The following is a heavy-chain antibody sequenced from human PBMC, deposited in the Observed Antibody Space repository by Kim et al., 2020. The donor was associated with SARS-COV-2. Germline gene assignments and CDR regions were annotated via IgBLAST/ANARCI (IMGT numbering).Heavy chain of an antibody. D-gene: IGHD2-2*01. Sequence: GGSLRLSCAASGFTFSSYWMSWVRQAPGKGLEWVANIKQDGSEKYYVDSVKGRFTISRDNAKNSLYLQMNSLRAEDTAVYYCARILVVPATIGRYYYGIGIWGHGTTVTVSS. CDR2: IKQDGSEK. J-gene: IGHJ6*02. CDR1: GFTFSSYW. V-gene: IGHV3-7*01. CDR3: ARILVVPATIGRYYYGIGI.